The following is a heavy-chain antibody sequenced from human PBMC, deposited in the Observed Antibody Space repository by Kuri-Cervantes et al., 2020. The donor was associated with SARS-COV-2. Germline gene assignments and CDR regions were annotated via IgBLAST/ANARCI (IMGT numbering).Heavy chain of an antibody. CDR1: GGSISSYY. CDR3: AGFLKGIVGGKKYYFDY. D-gene: IGHD3-16*01. V-gene: IGHV4-39*07. J-gene: IGHJ4*02. Sequence: SETLSLTCTVSGGSISSYYWGWIRQPPGKGLEWIGSIYYSGSTYYNPSLKSRVTISVDTSKNQFSLKLSSVTAADTAVYYCAGFLKGIVGGKKYYFDYWGQGTLVTVSS. CDR2: IYYSGST.